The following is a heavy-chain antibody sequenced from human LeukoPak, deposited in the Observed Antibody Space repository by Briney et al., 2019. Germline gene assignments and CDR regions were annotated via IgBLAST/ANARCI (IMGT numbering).Heavy chain of an antibody. CDR2: IYPGDSDT. CDR1: GYSFTSYW. D-gene: IGHD5-18*01. V-gene: IGHV5-51*01. J-gene: IGHJ4*02. Sequence: GESLKISCKGSGYSFTSYWIGWVRQLPGKGLEWMGIIYPGDSDTRYSPSFQGQVTISADKSISTAYLQWSSLKAADTAMYYCARLTWIQLWPLDYWGQGTLVTVSS. CDR3: ARLTWIQLWPLDY.